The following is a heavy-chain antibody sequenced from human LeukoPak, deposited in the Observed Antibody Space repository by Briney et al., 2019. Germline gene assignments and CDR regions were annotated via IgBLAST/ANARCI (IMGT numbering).Heavy chain of an antibody. J-gene: IGHJ4*02. D-gene: IGHD3-9*01. V-gene: IGHV4-39*01. CDR2: IYYSGST. Sequence: TETLSLTCTVSGGSISSSSYYWGWIRQPPGKGLEWIGSIYYSGSTYYNPSLKSRVTISVDTSKNQFSLKLSSVTAADTAVYYCARQITYYDILTGYYNPGAYFDYWGQGTLVTVSS. CDR1: GGSISSSSYY. CDR3: ARQITYYDILTGYYNPGAYFDY.